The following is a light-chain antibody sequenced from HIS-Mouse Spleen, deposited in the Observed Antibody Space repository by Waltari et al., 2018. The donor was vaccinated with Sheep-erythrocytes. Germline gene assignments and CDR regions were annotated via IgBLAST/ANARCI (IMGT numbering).Light chain of an antibody. CDR2: QDS. CDR1: KLGDKY. V-gene: IGLV3-1*01. J-gene: IGLJ1*01. Sequence: SYELTQPPSVSVSPGQTASITCSGDKLGDKYACWYQQKPGQSPVLVLYQDSKRPSGIPGRFSGSTSGNPATLTISGTQAMEEADYYCQAWDSSTYVFGTGTKVTVL. CDR3: QAWDSSTYV.